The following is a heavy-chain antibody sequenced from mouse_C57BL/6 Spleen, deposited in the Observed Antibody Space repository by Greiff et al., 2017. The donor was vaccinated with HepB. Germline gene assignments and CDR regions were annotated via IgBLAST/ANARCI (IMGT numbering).Heavy chain of an antibody. CDR3: ARARYDYDAWFAY. J-gene: IGHJ3*01. CDR2: ISDGGSYT. Sequence: EVKLVESGGGLVKPGGSLKLSCAASGFTFSSYAMSWVRQTPEKRLEWVATISDGGSYTYYPDNVKGRFTISRDNAKNNLYLQMSHLKSEDTAMYYCARARYDYDAWFAYWGQGTLVTVSA. CDR1: GFTFSSYA. V-gene: IGHV5-4*03. D-gene: IGHD2-4*01.